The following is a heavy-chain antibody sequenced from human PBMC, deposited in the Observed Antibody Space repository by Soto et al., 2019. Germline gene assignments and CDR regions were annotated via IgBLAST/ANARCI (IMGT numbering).Heavy chain of an antibody. V-gene: IGHV3-30-3*01. Sequence: QVQLVESGGGVVQPGRSLRLSCAASGFTFSSYAMHWVRQAPGKGLEWVAVISYDGSNKYYADSVKGRFTISRDNSKNTLYLQMNSLRAEDTAVYYCARRTLYSSSYSRVNWFDPWGQGTLVTVSS. CDR3: ARRTLYSSSYSRVNWFDP. J-gene: IGHJ5*02. D-gene: IGHD6-6*01. CDR1: GFTFSSYA. CDR2: ISYDGSNK.